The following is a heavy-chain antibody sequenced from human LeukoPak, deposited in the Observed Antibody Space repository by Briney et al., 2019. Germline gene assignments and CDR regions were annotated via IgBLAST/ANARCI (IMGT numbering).Heavy chain of an antibody. CDR2: ISSSSSYI. CDR3: AAPGTAMVTGDY. D-gene: IGHD5-18*01. Sequence: GGSLRLSCAASGFTFSSYSMNWVRQAPGKGLEWVSSISSSSSYIYYADSVKGRFTISRDNAKNSLYLQMNSLRAEDTAVYYCAAPGTAMVTGDYWGQGTLVTVSS. J-gene: IGHJ4*02. V-gene: IGHV3-21*01. CDR1: GFTFSSYS.